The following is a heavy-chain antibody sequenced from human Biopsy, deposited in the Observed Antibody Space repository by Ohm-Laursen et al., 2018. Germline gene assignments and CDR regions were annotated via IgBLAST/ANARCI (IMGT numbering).Heavy chain of an antibody. V-gene: IGHV4-59*07. Sequence: SDTLSLTCTVSGDSITTYYRSWIRQPPGKGLEWIGHISYTGYTSYNASLKSRVTISVDTSRNHFSLRLSSLTAADTAVYYCARGSNDFGGLYFPRWGQGTLLTVSS. CDR1: GDSITTYY. CDR3: ARGSNDFGGLYFPR. D-gene: IGHD4-23*01. CDR2: ISYTGYT. J-gene: IGHJ4*02.